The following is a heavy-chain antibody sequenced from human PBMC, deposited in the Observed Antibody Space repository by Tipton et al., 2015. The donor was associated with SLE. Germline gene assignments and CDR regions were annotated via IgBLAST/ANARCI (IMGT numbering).Heavy chain of an antibody. D-gene: IGHD3-22*01. CDR1: GGSFSGYY. V-gene: IGHV4-34*01. J-gene: IGHJ2*01. CDR2: INHSGST. CDR3: ARVYYYDSSGYQGAFDI. Sequence: TLSLTCAVYGGSFSGYYWSWIRQPPGKGLEWIGEINHSGSTNYNPSLKSRVTISVDTSKNQFSLKLSSVTAADTAVYYCARVYYYDSSGYQGAFDIWGRGTLVTVSS.